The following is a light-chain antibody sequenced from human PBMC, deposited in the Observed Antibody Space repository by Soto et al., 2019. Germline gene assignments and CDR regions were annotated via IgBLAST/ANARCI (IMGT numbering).Light chain of an antibody. V-gene: IGKV3D-20*01. Sequence: EIVLTQSPATLSLSPGDRATLSCGASQSISSNSLAWYQQRPGLAPRLLIYDASSRATGIPDRSSGSGSGTDCTLTISRLEPEDFAVYYCQQYAYSLSFGQGTRLEIK. CDR3: QQYAYSLS. J-gene: IGKJ5*01. CDR2: DAS. CDR1: QSISSNS.